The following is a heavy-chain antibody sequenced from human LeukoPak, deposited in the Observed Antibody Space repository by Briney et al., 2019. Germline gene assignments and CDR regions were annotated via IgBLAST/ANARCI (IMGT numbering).Heavy chain of an antibody. CDR3: ARVHSSSFCYFDY. CDR2: ISSSGSTI. Sequence: GGSLRLSCAASGFTFSDYYMSWIRQAPGKGLEWVSYISSSGSTIYYADSVKGRFTISRDNAKNSLYLQMNSLRAEDTAVYYCARVHSSSFCYFDYWGQGTLVTVSS. D-gene: IGHD6-6*01. J-gene: IGHJ4*02. V-gene: IGHV3-11*04. CDR1: GFTFSDYY.